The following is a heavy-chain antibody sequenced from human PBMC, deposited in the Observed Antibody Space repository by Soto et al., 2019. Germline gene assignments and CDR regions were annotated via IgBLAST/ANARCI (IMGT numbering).Heavy chain of an antibody. V-gene: IGHV3-30-3*01. Sequence: PEVSLRLSCSASGMTFSSYAMHWVRQAPGKGLEWVAVISYDGSNKYYADSVKGRLTISRDNSKNTLYLQMNSLRADDTAVYYCATLKGHYDDSSGYYPFDYPGKGT. D-gene: IGHD3-22*01. J-gene: IGHJ4*02. CDR3: ATLKGHYDDSSGYYPFDY. CDR2: ISYDGSNK. CDR1: GMTFSSYA.